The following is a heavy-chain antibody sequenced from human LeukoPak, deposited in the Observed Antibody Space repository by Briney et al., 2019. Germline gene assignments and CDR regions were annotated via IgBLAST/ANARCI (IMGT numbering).Heavy chain of an antibody. V-gene: IGHV4-31*03. CDR3: ARLGAAYYDTHGDY. D-gene: IGHD3-22*01. CDR2: IYYSGST. J-gene: IGHJ4*02. CDR1: DGSISSGGYY. Sequence: SETLSLTCTVSDGSISSGGYYWSWIRQHPGKGLEWIGYIYYSGSTYYNPSLKSRVTISVDTSKNQFSLKLSSVTAADTAVYYCARLGAAYYDTHGDYWGQGTLVTVSS.